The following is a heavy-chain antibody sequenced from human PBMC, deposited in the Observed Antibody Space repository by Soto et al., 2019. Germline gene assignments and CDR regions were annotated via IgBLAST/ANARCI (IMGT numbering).Heavy chain of an antibody. CDR3: ARGYRSGPAGWFDP. Sequence: ELQLLESGGGLVQPGESLRLSCAASGFTFSSYALTWVRQAPGKGLEWVSAISNNGGSTYYADPGNGRFTVARDNSKITLYLNMNSLGAEDMAVYDCARGYRSGPAGWFDPWGQGTLVTVSS. CDR2: ISNNGGST. CDR1: GFTFSSYA. D-gene: IGHD3-16*02. V-gene: IGHV3-23*01. J-gene: IGHJ5*02.